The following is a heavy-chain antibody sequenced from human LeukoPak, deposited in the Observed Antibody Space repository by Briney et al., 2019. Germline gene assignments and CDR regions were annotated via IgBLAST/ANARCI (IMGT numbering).Heavy chain of an antibody. CDR3: ARASEVRGVIPLYFDY. J-gene: IGHJ4*02. CDR1: GDSVSSNSAA. V-gene: IGHV6-1*01. CDR2: TYYRSKWYN. D-gene: IGHD3-10*01. Sequence: SQTLSPTCAISGDSVSSNSAAWNWIRQSPSRGLEWLGRTYYRSKWYNDCAVSVKSRITINPDTSKNQFSLQLNSVTPEDTAVYYCARASEVRGVIPLYFDYWGQGTLVTVSS.